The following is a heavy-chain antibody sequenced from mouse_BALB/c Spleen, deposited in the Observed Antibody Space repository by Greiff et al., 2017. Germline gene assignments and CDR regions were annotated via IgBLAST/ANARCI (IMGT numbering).Heavy chain of an antibody. J-gene: IGHJ4*01. D-gene: IGHD2-1*01. Sequence: EVQLQESGPGLVKPSQSLSLTCTVTGYSITSDYAWNWIRQFPGNKLEWMGYISYSGSTSYNPSLKSRISITRDTSKNQFFLQLNSVTTEDTAAYYSARFGNLYYYAMDCWGQGTSVTVSS. CDR1: GYSITSDYA. CDR2: ISYSGST. V-gene: IGHV3-2*02. CDR3: ARFGNLYYYAMDC.